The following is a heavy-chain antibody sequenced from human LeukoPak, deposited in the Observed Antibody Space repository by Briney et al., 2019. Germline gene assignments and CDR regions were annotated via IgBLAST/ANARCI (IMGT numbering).Heavy chain of an antibody. CDR2: IRYDGSNK. CDR1: GFTFSSYA. J-gene: IGHJ4*02. Sequence: GGSLRLSCAASGFTFSSYAMHWVRQAPGKGLEWVAFIRYDGSNKYYADSVKGRFTISRDNSKNTLYLQMNSLRAEDTAVYYCATIPRYSGSYYNFDYWGQGTLVTVSS. CDR3: ATIPRYSGSYYNFDY. D-gene: IGHD1-26*01. V-gene: IGHV3-30*02.